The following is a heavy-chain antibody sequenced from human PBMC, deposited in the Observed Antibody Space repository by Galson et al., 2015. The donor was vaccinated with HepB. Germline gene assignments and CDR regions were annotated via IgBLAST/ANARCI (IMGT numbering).Heavy chain of an antibody. D-gene: IGHD3-10*01. Sequence: SLRLSCAASGFIVSSNYMGWVRQAPGKGLEWVSVIYSGGSTYYADSVKGRFTISRDNSNNTLYLQMNSLRAEDTAVYYCARGRPNYYFDYWGQGTLVTVSS. CDR1: GFIVSSNY. CDR3: ARGRPNYYFDY. CDR2: IYSGGST. J-gene: IGHJ4*02. V-gene: IGHV3-66*01.